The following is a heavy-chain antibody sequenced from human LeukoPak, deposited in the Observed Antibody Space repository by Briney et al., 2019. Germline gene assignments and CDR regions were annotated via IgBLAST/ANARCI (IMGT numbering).Heavy chain of an antibody. D-gene: IGHD3/OR15-3a*01. CDR3: ARSRGDGLLGIDY. CDR1: GGTFSSYD. V-gene: IGHV1-69*13. J-gene: IGHJ4*02. Sequence: SVKVSCKASGGTFSSYDIRWVRQAPGQGLEWMGGIIPIFGTANYAQKFQGRVTITADESTSIAYMELSSLRSEDTAVYYCARSRGDGLLGIDYWGQGTLVTVSS. CDR2: IIPIFGTA.